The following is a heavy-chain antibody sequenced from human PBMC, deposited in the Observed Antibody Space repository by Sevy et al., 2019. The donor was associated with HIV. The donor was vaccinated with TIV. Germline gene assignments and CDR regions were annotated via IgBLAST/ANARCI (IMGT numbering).Heavy chain of an antibody. J-gene: IGHJ4*02. Sequence: HGGSLRLSCAASGFTFSTYVMTWVRQAPGKGLEWVSSISGTGAGTYYADSVKGRFTISRDNYKNTLSLHLSSLRADDTAVYFCAKYHCSGGSCYGDYWGQGTLVTVSS. CDR3: AKYHCSGGSCYGDY. V-gene: IGHV3-23*01. D-gene: IGHD2-15*01. CDR1: GFTFSTYV. CDR2: ISGTGAGT.